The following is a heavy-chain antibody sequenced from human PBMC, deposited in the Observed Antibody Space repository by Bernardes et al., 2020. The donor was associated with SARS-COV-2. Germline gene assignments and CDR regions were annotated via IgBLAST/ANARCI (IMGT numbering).Heavy chain of an antibody. CDR2: FDPEYGET. Sequence: ASVKVSCKVSGYTLTELSMHWVLHAPGKGLEWMGGFDPEYGETIYAQKFQGRVTMTEDTSTDTAYMELSSLRSEDTAVYYCATDLAGYYSAFDIWGQGTMVNVSS. D-gene: IGHD3-9*01. V-gene: IGHV1-24*01. J-gene: IGHJ3*02. CDR3: ATDLAGYYSAFDI. CDR1: GYTLTELS.